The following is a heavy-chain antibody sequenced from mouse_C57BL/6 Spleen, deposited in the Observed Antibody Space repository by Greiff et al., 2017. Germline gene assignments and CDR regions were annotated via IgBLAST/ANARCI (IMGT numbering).Heavy chain of an antibody. CDR3: ARWSTTVVATDFDD. Sequence: VQLQQSGPELVKPGASVKISCKASGYTFTDYYMNWVKQSHGKSLEWIGDINPNNGGTSYNQKFKGKATLTVDKSSSTAYMELRSLTSEDSAVYYCARWSTTVVATDFDDWGQGTTLTVSS. D-gene: IGHD1-1*01. J-gene: IGHJ2*01. V-gene: IGHV1-26*01. CDR1: GYTFTDYY. CDR2: INPNNGGT.